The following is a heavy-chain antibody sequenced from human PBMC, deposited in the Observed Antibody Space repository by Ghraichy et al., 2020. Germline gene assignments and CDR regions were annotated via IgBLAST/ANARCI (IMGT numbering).Heavy chain of an antibody. V-gene: IGHV3-9*01. Sequence: GGSLRLSCAASGFTFDDYAMHWVRQAPGKGLEWVSGISWNSGSIGYADSVKGRFTISRDNAKNSLYLQMNSLRAEDTALYYCAKDRIVGATTGAFDIWGQGTMVTVSS. D-gene: IGHD1-26*01. CDR3: AKDRIVGATTGAFDI. CDR1: GFTFDDYA. CDR2: ISWNSGSI. J-gene: IGHJ3*02.